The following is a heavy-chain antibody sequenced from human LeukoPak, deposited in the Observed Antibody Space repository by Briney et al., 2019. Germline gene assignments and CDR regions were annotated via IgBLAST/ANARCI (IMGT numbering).Heavy chain of an antibody. Sequence: GGSLRLSCAASGFTFSSYWMHWVRQAPGKGLVWVSRISTDGTTTTYADSVKGRSTISRDNAKNTLYLQTSSLRAEDTAVYYCARAGNSGYYVYWGQGTLVTVSS. V-gene: IGHV3-74*01. CDR3: ARAGNSGYYVY. J-gene: IGHJ4*02. CDR1: GFTFSSYW. D-gene: IGHD3-22*01. CDR2: ISTDGTTT.